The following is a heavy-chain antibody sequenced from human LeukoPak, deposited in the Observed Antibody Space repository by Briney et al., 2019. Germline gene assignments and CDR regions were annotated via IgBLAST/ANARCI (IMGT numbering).Heavy chain of an antibody. D-gene: IGHD3-9*01. V-gene: IGHV3-33*01. CDR3: ARGYDILTGYYIGSIDY. CDR1: GFTFSSYG. Sequence: GGSLRLSCAASGFTFSSYGMHWVRQAPGKGLEWVAVIWYDGSNKYYADSVRGRFTISRDNSKNTLYLQMNSLRAEDTAVYYCARGYDILTGYYIGSIDYWGQGTLVSVSS. CDR2: IWYDGSNK. J-gene: IGHJ4*02.